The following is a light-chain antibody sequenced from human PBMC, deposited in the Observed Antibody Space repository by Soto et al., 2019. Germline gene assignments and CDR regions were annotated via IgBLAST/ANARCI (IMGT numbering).Light chain of an antibody. V-gene: IGLV2-23*02. CDR1: GSDVGTYNL. CDR3: CSYTRSGTVV. J-gene: IGLJ2*01. Sequence: QSVLTQPASVSGSLGQSITLTCTAAGSDVGTYNLVSWYQQHPGKAPKLVIYEVTKRPSGASNRFSGSKSGNTASLTSSALQAEDEADYYCCSYTRSGTVVFGGGTKLTVL. CDR2: EVT.